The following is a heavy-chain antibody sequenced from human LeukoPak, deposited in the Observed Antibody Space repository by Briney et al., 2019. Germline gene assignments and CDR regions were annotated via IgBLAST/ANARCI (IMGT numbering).Heavy chain of an antibody. CDR2: IIPICGTA. J-gene: IGHJ4*02. CDR3: ARVSWSGYSPCFDY. V-gene: IGHV1-69*01. CDR1: GGTFSSYA. Sequence: AASVKVSCKASGGTFSSYAISWVRQAPGQGLEWMGGIIPICGTANYAQKFQGRVTITADESTSTAYMELSSLRSEDTAVYYCARVSWSGYSPCFDYWGQGTLVTVSS. D-gene: IGHD3-3*01.